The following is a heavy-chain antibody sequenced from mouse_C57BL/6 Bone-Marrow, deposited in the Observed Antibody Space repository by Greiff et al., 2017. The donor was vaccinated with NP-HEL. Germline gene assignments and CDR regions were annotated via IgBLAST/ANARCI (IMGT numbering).Heavy chain of an antibody. CDR2: ISSGSMTI. Sequence: EVNLVESGGGLVQPGGSLKLSCAASGFTFSDYGMHWVRQAPETGLEGVAYISSGSMTIYYADTVKGRFTISRDNAKNTLFLQMTSLRSEDTAMYYCARPDYYDYDGFAYWGQGTLVTVSA. V-gene: IGHV5-17*01. D-gene: IGHD2-4*01. CDR1: GFTFSDYG. J-gene: IGHJ3*01. CDR3: ARPDYYDYDGFAY.